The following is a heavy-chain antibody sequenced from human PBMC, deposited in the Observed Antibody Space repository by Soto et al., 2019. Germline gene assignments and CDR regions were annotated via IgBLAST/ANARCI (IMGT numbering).Heavy chain of an antibody. V-gene: IGHV3-23*01. CDR1: GFTFSSYA. J-gene: IGHJ6*03. D-gene: IGHD2-21*01. CDR2: ISGSGGST. CDR3: AKDLAVMSRYYYYYMDV. Sequence: GSLRLSCAASGFTFSSYAMSWVRQAPGKGLEWVSAISGSGGSTYYADSVKGRFTISRDNSKNTLYLQMNSLRAEDTAVYYCAKDLAVMSRYYYYYMDVWGKGTTVTVSS.